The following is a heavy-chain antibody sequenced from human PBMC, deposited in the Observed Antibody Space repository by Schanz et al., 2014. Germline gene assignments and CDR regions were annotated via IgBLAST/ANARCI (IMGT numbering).Heavy chain of an antibody. CDR2: IIPSLGLA. J-gene: IGHJ4*02. CDR1: GYTFTAYG. V-gene: IGHV1-69*04. CDR3: ARDRLECGAECYSVEVFEI. D-gene: IGHD2-21*01. Sequence: QVQLVQSGAEVKKPGASVKVSCQTSGYTFTAYGINWVRQAPGQGLEWMGRIIPSLGLAKYEQKFQDKVTITADTSTTTAYMELSGLRSEDTAVYYCARDRLECGAECYSVEVFEIWGQGTLVIVSS.